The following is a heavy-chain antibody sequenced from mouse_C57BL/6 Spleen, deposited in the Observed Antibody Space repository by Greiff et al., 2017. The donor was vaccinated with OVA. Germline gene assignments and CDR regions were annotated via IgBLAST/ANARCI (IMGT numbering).Heavy chain of an antibody. V-gene: IGHV5-9*01. Sequence: EVQRVESGGGLVKPGGSLKLSCAASGFTFSSYTMSWVRQTPEKRLEWVATLSGGGGHPSYPDSVKGRVTITRDNAKNTLYLQMSSLRSEDTALYYCARHGDYGYFDVWGTGTTVTVAS. CDR3: ARHGDYGYFDV. CDR1: GFTFSSYT. J-gene: IGHJ1*03. D-gene: IGHD2-13*01. CDR2: LSGGGGHP.